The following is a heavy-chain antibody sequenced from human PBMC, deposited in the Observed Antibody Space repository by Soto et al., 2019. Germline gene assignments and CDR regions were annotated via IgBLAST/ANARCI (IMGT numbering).Heavy chain of an antibody. D-gene: IGHD2-2*01. J-gene: IGHJ6*01. Sequence: QLQLQESGPGLVKPSETLSLTCTVSGGSISSSSYYWGWIRQPPGKGLEWIGSIYYSGSTYYNPSLKSRVTISVDTSKNQFSLKLSSVTAADTAVYYCATRGYCSSTSCYADYYYGMDVW. CDR1: GGSISSSSYY. CDR3: ATRGYCSSTSCYADYYYGMDV. CDR2: IYYSGST. V-gene: IGHV4-39*01.